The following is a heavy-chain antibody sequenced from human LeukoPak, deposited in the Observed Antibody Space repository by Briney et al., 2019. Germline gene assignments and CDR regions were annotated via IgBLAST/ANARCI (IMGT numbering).Heavy chain of an antibody. V-gene: IGHV1-69*08. CDR3: ARDRPRARYFDY. D-gene: IGHD2-15*01. CDR1: GGTFSDYS. CDR2: IIPILNAP. Sequence: ASVKVSCKASGGTFSDYSISWVRQAPGQGLEWMGRIIPILNAPNYAQKFEGRLTITADKSTSTAYMELSSLKSADTAVYFCARDRPRARYFDYWGQGTLVTVSS. J-gene: IGHJ4*02.